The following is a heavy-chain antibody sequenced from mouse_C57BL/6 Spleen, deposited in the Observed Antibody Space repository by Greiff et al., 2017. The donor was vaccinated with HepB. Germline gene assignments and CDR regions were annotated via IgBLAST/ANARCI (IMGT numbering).Heavy chain of an antibody. J-gene: IGHJ4*01. CDR2: INPSTGGT. D-gene: IGHD2-4*01. V-gene: IGHV1-42*01. Sequence: VHVKQSGPELVKPGASVKISCKASGYSFTGYYMNWVKQSPEKSLEWIGEINPSTGGTTYNQKFKAKATLTVDKSSSTAYMQLKSLTSEDSAVYYCARWITTGYYYAMDYWGQGTSVTVSS. CDR1: GYSFTGYY. CDR3: ARWITTGYYYAMDY.